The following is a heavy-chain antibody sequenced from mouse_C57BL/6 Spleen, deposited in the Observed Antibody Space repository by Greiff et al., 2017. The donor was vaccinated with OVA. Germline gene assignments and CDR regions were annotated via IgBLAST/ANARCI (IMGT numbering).Heavy chain of an antibody. CDR3: ARSGYYYGSSPLYYAMDY. CDR1: GYAFSSSW. Sequence: QVQLQQSGPELVKPGASVKISCKASGYAFSSSWMNWVKQRPGKGLEWIGRIYPGDGDTNYNGKFKGKATLTADKSSSTAYMQLSSLTSEDSAVYFCARSGYYYGSSPLYYAMDYWGQRTSVTVSS. V-gene: IGHV1-82*01. D-gene: IGHD1-1*01. CDR2: IYPGDGDT. J-gene: IGHJ4*01.